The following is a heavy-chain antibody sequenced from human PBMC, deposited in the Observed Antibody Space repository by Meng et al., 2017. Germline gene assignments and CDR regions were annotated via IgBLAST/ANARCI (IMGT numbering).Heavy chain of an antibody. CDR1: GGSISSSSYY. V-gene: IGHV4-39*07. D-gene: IGHD3-22*01. Sequence: SETLSLTCTISGGSISSSSYYWGWIRQPPGKGLEWIGSIYYSGSTYYNPSLKSRVTISVDTSKNQFSLKLSSVTAADTAVYYCARGLKYYYDSSGYWTLNHRHKYYYYYGMDVWGQGTTVTVSS. J-gene: IGHJ6*02. CDR2: IYYSGST. CDR3: ARGLKYYYDSSGYWTLNHRHKYYYYYGMDV.